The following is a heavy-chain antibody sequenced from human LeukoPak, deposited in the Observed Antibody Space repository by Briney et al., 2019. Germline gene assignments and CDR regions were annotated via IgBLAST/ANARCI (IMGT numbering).Heavy chain of an antibody. V-gene: IGHV4-4*07. D-gene: IGHD2-2*01. Sequence: SETLSLXCTVSGGSISSYYWSWIRQPAGKGLEWIGRIYTSGSTNYNPSLKSRVTMSVDTSKNQFSLKLSSVTAADTAVYYCARDLVVVPAAIDWFDPWGQGTLVTVSS. J-gene: IGHJ5*02. CDR2: IYTSGST. CDR3: ARDLVVVPAAIDWFDP. CDR1: GGSISSYY.